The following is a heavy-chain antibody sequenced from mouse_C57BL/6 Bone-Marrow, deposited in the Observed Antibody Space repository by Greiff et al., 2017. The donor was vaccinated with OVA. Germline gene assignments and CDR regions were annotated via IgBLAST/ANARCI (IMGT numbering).Heavy chain of an antibody. CDR3: AVYYGSSYRYFDV. CDR2: ITPNYGTT. Sequence: EVQLQQSGPALVKPGASVKISCQASGYSFTDYNMNWVKQSNGKSLEWIGVITPNYGTTSYNQKFKGKATLTVDQSSSTAYMQLNSLTSEYSAVYYCAVYYGSSYRYFDVWGTGTTVTVSS. CDR1: GYSFTDYN. D-gene: IGHD1-1*01. V-gene: IGHV1-39*01. J-gene: IGHJ1*03.